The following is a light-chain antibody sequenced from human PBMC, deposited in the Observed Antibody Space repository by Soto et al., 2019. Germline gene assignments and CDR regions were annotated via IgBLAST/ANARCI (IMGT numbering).Light chain of an antibody. CDR3: QQYGSSPRT. CDR2: GAS. Sequence: DIVLTQSPGTLSLSPGEGATLSCRASQSVSSSYLAWYQQNPGQAPRPLTYGASSRATGIPDRFTGSGSGTDFTLTISRLEPEDFAVYYCQQYGSSPRTFGQGTKVEIK. V-gene: IGKV3-20*01. CDR1: QSVSSSY. J-gene: IGKJ1*01.